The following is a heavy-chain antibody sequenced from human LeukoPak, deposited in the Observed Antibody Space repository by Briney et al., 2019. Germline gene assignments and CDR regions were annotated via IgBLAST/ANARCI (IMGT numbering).Heavy chain of an antibody. CDR1: GFTFSSYA. Sequence: AGGSPRLSCAASGFTFSSYAMSWVRQAPGKGLEWVSAISGSGGSTYYADSVKGRFTISRDNSKNTLYLQMNSLRAEDTAVYYCAKNGGSYYRPFDYWGQGTLVTVSS. V-gene: IGHV3-23*01. CDR3: AKNGGSYYRPFDY. CDR2: ISGSGGST. D-gene: IGHD1-26*01. J-gene: IGHJ4*02.